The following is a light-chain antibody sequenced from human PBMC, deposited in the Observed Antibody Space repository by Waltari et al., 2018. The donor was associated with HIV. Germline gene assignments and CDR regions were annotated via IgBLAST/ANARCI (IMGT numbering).Light chain of an antibody. V-gene: IGKV2-28*01. CDR2: MTS. J-gene: IGKJ1*01. CDR1: QSLLHTNGHNY. Sequence: EIVMTQSPLSLLVTLGEPASMSCRSNQSLLHTNGHNYLDWDFQTPGHSPQVLIYMTSNRAAGVTDRFSGTGSGSDFALKISRVEAEDVGIYYCMQALQTPRTFGQGTKVEIK. CDR3: MQALQTPRT.